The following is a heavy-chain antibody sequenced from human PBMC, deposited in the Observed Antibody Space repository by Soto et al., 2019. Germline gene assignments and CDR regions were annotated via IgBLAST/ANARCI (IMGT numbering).Heavy chain of an antibody. V-gene: IGHV3-23*01. CDR3: ANVRFFGPHDAFDI. J-gene: IGHJ3*02. Sequence: GGSLRLSCAASGVPFSSYAMSWVRQAPGKGLEWVSAISGSGGSTYYADSVKGRFTISRDNSKNTLYLQMNSLRAEDTAVYYCANVRFFGPHDAFDIWGQGTMVTVSS. CDR1: GVPFSSYA. CDR2: ISGSGGST. D-gene: IGHD3-3*01.